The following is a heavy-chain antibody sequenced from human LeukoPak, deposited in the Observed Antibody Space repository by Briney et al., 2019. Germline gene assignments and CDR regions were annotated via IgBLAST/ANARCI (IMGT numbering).Heavy chain of an antibody. J-gene: IGHJ5*02. CDR2: IIPIFGTA. Sequence: ASVKVSCKASGGTFSSYAISWVRQAPGQGLEWMGGIIPIFGTANYAQKFQGRVTITADESTSTAYMGLRSLRSDDTAVYYCARGSTITIFGVVNYSNWFDPWGQGTLVTVSS. CDR1: GGTFSSYA. CDR3: ARGSTITIFGVVNYSNWFDP. D-gene: IGHD3-3*01. V-gene: IGHV1-69*13.